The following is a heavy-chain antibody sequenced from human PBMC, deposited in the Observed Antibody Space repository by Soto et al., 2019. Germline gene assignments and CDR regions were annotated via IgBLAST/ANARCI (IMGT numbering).Heavy chain of an antibody. D-gene: IGHD6-13*01. CDR2: IYYSGST. CDR3: ARVIDLYSSSWYDAVNWFDP. Sequence: PSETLSLTCTVSGGSISSYYWSWIRQPPGKGLEWIGYIYYSGSTNYNPSLKSRVTISVDTSKNQFSLKLSSVTAADTAVYYCARVIDLYSSSWYDAVNWFDPWGQGTLVTVSS. CDR1: GGSISSYY. J-gene: IGHJ5*02. V-gene: IGHV4-59*01.